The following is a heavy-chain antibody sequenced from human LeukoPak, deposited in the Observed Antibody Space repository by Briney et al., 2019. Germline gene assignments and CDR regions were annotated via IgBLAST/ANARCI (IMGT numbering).Heavy chain of an antibody. J-gene: IGHJ4*02. V-gene: IGHV3-30-3*01. CDR2: ISYDGSNK. Sequence: GGSLRLSCAASGFTFSSYAMHWVRQAPGKGLEWVAIISYDGSNKYYADSVKGRFTISRDNSKNTLYLQMNSLRAEDTAVYYCARDRSTIFGVVPPHYFDYWGQGTLVTVSS. D-gene: IGHD3-3*01. CDR1: GFTFSSYA. CDR3: ARDRSTIFGVVPPHYFDY.